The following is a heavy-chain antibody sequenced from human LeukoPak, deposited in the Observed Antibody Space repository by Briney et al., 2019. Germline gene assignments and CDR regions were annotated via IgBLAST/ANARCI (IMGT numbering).Heavy chain of an antibody. CDR1: GYTFTNYD. CDR2: ISAYNGNT. Sequence: GASVKVSCTASGYTFTNYDIIWVRQAPGQGLEWMGWISAYNGNTNYGQKFQGRVTMTTDTSTSTAYMELRSLRSDDTAVYHCARVPVSRYYYDTNSYLDYWGQGALVTVSS. CDR3: ARVPVSRYYYDTNSYLDY. D-gene: IGHD3-22*01. V-gene: IGHV1-18*01. J-gene: IGHJ4*02.